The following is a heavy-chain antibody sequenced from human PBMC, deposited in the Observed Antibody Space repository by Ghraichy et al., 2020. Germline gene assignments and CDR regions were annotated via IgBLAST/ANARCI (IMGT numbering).Heavy chain of an antibody. Sequence: GESLNISCAASGFTFNSYYMSWVRQAPGKGLEWVANIKQDGSDKFFVDSVKGRFTISRDNAKNSLYLQMNSLRAEDTAVYYCAREGIVVVRATMDDAFDIWGQGTMVTVSS. J-gene: IGHJ3*02. CDR3: AREGIVVVRATMDDAFDI. D-gene: IGHD2-2*01. CDR2: IKQDGSDK. CDR1: GFTFNSYY. V-gene: IGHV3-7*03.